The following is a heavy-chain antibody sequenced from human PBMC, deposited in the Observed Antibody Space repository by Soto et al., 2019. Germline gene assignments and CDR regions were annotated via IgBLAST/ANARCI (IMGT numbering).Heavy chain of an antibody. J-gene: IGHJ4*02. Sequence: GGSLRLSCAASGFTFSDYYMSWIRQAPGKGLEWVSYISSSSSYTNYADSAKGRFTISRDNAKNSLYLQMNSLRAEDTAVYYCARELVGYYFDYWGQGTLVTVSS. CDR3: ARELVGYYFDY. V-gene: IGHV3-11*06. D-gene: IGHD2-15*01. CDR2: ISSSSSYT. CDR1: GFTFSDYY.